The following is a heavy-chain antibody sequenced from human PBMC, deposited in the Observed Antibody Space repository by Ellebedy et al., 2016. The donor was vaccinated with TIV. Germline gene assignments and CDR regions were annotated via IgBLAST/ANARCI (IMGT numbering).Heavy chain of an antibody. J-gene: IGHJ6*02. V-gene: IGHV3-9*01. CDR2: ISWNSGSI. D-gene: IGHD3-22*01. CDR3: AKCLGYYDSSAYYLYYGMDV. Sequence: SLKISCAASGFSFSSFGMHWVRQAPGKGLEWVSGISWNSGSIGYADSVKGRFTISRDNAKNSLYLQMNSLRAEDTAMYYCAKCLGYYDSSAYYLYYGMDVWGQGTTVTVSS. CDR1: GFSFSSFG.